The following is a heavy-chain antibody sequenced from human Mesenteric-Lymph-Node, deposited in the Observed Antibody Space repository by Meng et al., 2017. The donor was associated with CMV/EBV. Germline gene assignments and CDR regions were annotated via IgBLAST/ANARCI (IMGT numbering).Heavy chain of an antibody. J-gene: IGHJ4*02. D-gene: IGHD4-17*01. V-gene: IGHV3-9*01. CDR2: ISWNSGNM. CDR3: VRDRNYGVYLGSDY. CDR1: GFTFDDHA. Sequence: SLRLSCVASGFTFDDHAMHWVRQAPGKGLEWVSGISWNSGNMGYADSVKGRFTISRDNAKNSLYLQMDNLGTEDTALYYCVRDRNYGVYLGSDYWGQGTLVTVSS.